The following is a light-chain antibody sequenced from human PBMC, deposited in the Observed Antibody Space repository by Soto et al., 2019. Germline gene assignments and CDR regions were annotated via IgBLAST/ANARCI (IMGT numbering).Light chain of an antibody. Sequence: QTVVPQEPSLTVSPGGPVTLTWGSGTGAVTSGHYPYWFQQNPGQAPTTLIYDTSNNHSWTPARFSGSLVGGKAALTLSGARPEDEAKYYCYLYYVDSVIFGGGTKLTVL. CDR3: YLYYVDSVI. CDR1: TGAVTSGHY. CDR2: DTS. J-gene: IGLJ2*01. V-gene: IGLV7-46*01.